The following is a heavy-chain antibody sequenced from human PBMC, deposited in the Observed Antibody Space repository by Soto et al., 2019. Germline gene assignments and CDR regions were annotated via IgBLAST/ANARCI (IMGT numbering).Heavy chain of an antibody. CDR2: INAATGNT. Sequence: QVLLVPSGAEVKKPGASVKISCETSGYTFTDYAVDWVRQAPGQRLEWMGWINAATGNTRYSQKFQGRVTITRDTSANTAYMDLSSLGSEDTAVYYCARGSGSHYAPFDNWGQGTLVTVSS. J-gene: IGHJ4*02. CDR3: ARGSGSHYAPFDN. CDR1: GYTFTDYA. D-gene: IGHD3-10*01. V-gene: IGHV1-3*01.